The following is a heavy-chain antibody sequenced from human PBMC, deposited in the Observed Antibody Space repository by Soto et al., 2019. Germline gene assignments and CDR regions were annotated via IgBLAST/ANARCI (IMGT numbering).Heavy chain of an antibody. CDR3: AKDLKLSEHFDY. J-gene: IGHJ4*02. CDR1: GFTFSSYA. V-gene: IGHV3-23*01. Sequence: EVQLLESGGGLVQPGGSLRLSCTASGFTFSSYAMSWVRQAPGKGLEWVSAISGSGGSTYYADSVKGRFTISRDNSKNTLYLQMNSLRAEDTAVYYCAKDLKLSEHFDYWGQGTLVTVSS. CDR2: ISGSGGST.